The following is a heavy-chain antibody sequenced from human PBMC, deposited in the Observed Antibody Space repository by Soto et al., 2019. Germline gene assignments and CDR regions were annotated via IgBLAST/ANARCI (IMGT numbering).Heavy chain of an antibody. CDR1: GFSFPGYS. V-gene: IGHV3-7*05. CDR2: IKHDGGET. Sequence: EVQLVESGGGLVQPGGSLRLSCVASGFSFPGYSMSWVRQTPGKGLEWVADIKHDGGETFYVESVKGGFTIFRDNAKNSLYLEMNSLGADDTAVYYCARARWLTTVDYWFFDFWGRGALATVSS. CDR3: ARARWLTTVDYWFFDF. D-gene: IGHD4-17*01. J-gene: IGHJ2*01.